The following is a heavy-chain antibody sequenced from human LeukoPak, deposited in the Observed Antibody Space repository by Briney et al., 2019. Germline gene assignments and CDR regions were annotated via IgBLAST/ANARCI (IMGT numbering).Heavy chain of an antibody. CDR1: GFTFTSYG. CDR3: TSPTSLGF. D-gene: IGHD3-10*01. V-gene: IGHV3-30*02. J-gene: IGHJ4*02. Sequence: PGGSLRLSCAASGFTFTSYGMHWVRQAPGKGLEWVAFVRYDQVNKYYADSVKGRFTISRDNSKNTLYLQMNSLRPVDTAVYYCTSPTSLGFWGQGTLVTVSS. CDR2: VRYDQVNK.